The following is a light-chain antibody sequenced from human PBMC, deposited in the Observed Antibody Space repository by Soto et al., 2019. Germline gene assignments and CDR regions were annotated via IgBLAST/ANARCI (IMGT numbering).Light chain of an antibody. V-gene: IGKV3-15*01. J-gene: IGKJ4*01. Sequence: EIVMTQSPATLSVSPGERATLSCRASQSVSSNLAWYQQQPGQAPRLLIYGASTRATGIPARFSGSGSGTEFTLTISSLQSEDVAVYYCQQYNNWPLALTFGGGTKVEIK. CDR3: QQYNNWPLALT. CDR2: GAS. CDR1: QSVSSN.